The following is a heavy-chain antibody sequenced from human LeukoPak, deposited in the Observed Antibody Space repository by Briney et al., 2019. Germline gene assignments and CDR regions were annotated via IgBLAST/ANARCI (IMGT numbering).Heavy chain of an antibody. Sequence: SETLSLTCTVSGGSISSYYWSWIRQPPGKGLEWIGYIYYSGSTNYNPSLKSRVTISVDTSKNQFSLKLSSVTAADTAVYYCATIAVGQYYFDYWGQGTLVTVSS. V-gene: IGHV4-59*01. D-gene: IGHD6-19*01. CDR3: ATIAVGQYYFDY. CDR1: GGSISSYY. J-gene: IGHJ4*02. CDR2: IYYSGST.